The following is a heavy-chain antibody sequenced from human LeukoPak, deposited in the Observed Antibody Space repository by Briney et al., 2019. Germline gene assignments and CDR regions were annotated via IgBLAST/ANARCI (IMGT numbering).Heavy chain of an antibody. V-gene: IGHV1-18*01. CDR2: ISAYNGNT. CDR3: AGAGSSSYWTWYYFDY. D-gene: IGHD6-6*01. Sequence: PVASVKVSCKASGYTFTSYGISWVRQAPGQGLEWMGWISAYNGNTNYAQKLQGRVTMTTDTSTSTAYMELRSLRSDDTAVYYCAGAGSSSYWTWYYFDYWGQGNLVTVSS. CDR1: GYTFTSYG. J-gene: IGHJ4*02.